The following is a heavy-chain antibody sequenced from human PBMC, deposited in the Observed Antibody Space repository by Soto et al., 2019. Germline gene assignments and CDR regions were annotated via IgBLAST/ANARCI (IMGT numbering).Heavy chain of an antibody. CDR2: VYPGDSDT. V-gene: IGHV5-51*01. CDR1: GYTFTKNW. CDR3: ARQFCTSTDCSMYFDC. Sequence: GESQKISCRASGYTFTKNWIGLVRQLPGKGLEWVGIVYPGDSDTRYSPSFRGQVTMSVDKSISTAYLQWRSLEASDTATYYWARQFCTSTDCSMYFDCWGLGTQVTVSS. D-gene: IGHD2-21*02. J-gene: IGHJ4*02.